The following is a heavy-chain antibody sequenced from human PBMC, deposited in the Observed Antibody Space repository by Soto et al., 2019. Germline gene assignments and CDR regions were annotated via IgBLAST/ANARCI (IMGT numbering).Heavy chain of an antibody. V-gene: IGHV3-49*04. CDR1: GFTFGDYA. J-gene: IGHJ6*02. D-gene: IGHD3-22*01. Sequence: EVQLVESGGGLVQPGRSLRLSCTASGFTFGDYALSWVRQAPGKGLEWVTFIRSNAYGTTTEYAASVEGRFTISRDDSKSIADLQMNSLKIEDTAVYYCTRAYEYYYDSRGRDSFYYYSMDVWGQGTTVTVSS. CDR2: IRSNAYGTTT. CDR3: TRAYEYYYDSRGRDSFYYYSMDV.